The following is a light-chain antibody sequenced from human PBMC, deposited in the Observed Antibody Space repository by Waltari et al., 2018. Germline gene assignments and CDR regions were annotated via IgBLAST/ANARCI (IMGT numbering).Light chain of an antibody. CDR2: WAS. J-gene: IGKJ2*03. CDR1: LSVLYNSNNKNY. Sequence: DIVMTQSPDSLAVSLGERATINCKSSLSVLYNSNNKNYLAWYQQKPGQPPKLLIYWASTRESGVPDRFSGSGSGTDFTLTISSLQAEDVAVYYCQQYYSTPFYSFGQGTKLEIK. V-gene: IGKV4-1*01. CDR3: QQYYSTPFYS.